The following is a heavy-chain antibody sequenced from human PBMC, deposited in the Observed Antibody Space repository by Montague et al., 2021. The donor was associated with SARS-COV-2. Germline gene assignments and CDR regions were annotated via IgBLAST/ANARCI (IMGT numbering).Heavy chain of an antibody. V-gene: IGHV6-1*01. CDR2: ACYILIWYN. CDR3: ARTSASSDY. J-gene: IGHJ4*02. CDR1: GDSVSGSCVA. D-gene: IGHD1-26*01. Sequence: CAISGDSVSGSCVAGDGRRRSRSGLLSRQERACYILIWYNDYAVSVKSRITINPDPSKNQISLQLNSVTPEDTAVYYCARTSASSDYWGQGTLVTVSS.